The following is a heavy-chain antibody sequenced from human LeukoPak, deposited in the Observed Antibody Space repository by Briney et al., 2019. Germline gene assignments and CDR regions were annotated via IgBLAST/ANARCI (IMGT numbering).Heavy chain of an antibody. CDR1: GFTFSSYS. J-gene: IGHJ4*02. D-gene: IGHD3-3*01. CDR3: AKERFREWLLDY. Sequence: GGSLRLSCAASGFTFSSYSMNWVRQAPGKGLEWVSSISSSSSYIYYADSVKGRFTISRDNSKNMLYLQMNSLRAEDTAVYYCAKERFREWLLDYWGQGTLVTVSS. V-gene: IGHV3-21*01. CDR2: ISSSSSYI.